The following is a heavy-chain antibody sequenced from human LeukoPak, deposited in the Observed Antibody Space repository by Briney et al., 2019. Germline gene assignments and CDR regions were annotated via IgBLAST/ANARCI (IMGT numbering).Heavy chain of an antibody. CDR3: ARSGGAYCGGDCYFFEY. Sequence: SETLSLTCTVSGGSISSGVYEWSWIRQPSGKGLERVGYIYYSGVTDDSPSLKSRVTISVDTSKNQFSLKLSSVTAADTAVYYCARSGGAYCGGDCYFFEYWGQGTLVTVSS. CDR1: GGSISSGVYE. CDR2: IYYSGVT. J-gene: IGHJ4*02. D-gene: IGHD2-21*02. V-gene: IGHV4-31*03.